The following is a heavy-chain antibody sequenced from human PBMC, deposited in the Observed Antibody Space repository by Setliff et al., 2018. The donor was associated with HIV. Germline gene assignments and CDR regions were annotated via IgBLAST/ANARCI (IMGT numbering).Heavy chain of an antibody. CDR3: ARRMWQQDSKFMYYFDY. CDR1: GYSGSSYW. CDR2: IYPGDSDT. D-gene: IGHD6-13*01. Sequence: GESLKISCKGSGYSGSSYWIGWVRQMAGKGLEWMGIIYPGDSDTRYSPSFQVQVTISADKSISTAYLQWSSLKASDTAMYYCARRMWQQDSKFMYYFDYWGQGALVTVSS. V-gene: IGHV5-51*01. J-gene: IGHJ4*02.